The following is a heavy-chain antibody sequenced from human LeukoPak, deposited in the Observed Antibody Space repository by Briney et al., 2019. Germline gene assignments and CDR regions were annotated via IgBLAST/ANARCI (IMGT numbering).Heavy chain of an antibody. J-gene: IGHJ4*02. CDR3: ARTVYCSGGSCYSADY. CDR2: ISSSGTYK. CDR1: GITFSNAW. Sequence: GGSLRLSCAASGITFTASGITFSNAWMSWVRQAPGKGLEWVSSISSSGTYKYYADSVKGRFTISRDNAKNSLFLQMNSLRAEDTAVYYCARTVYCSGGSCYSADYWGQGTLVTVSS. V-gene: IGHV3-21*01. D-gene: IGHD2-15*01.